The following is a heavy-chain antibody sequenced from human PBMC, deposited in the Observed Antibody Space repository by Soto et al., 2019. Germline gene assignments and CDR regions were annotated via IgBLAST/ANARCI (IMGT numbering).Heavy chain of an antibody. Sequence: GGSLRLSCAASGFTFDDYAMHWVRQAPGKGLEWVSGISWNSGSIGYADSVKGRFTISRDNAKNSLYLQMNSLRAEDTALYYCAKDLYYDFWSGYSPTYYYYMVVWGKGTTVIVSS. CDR2: ISWNSGSI. D-gene: IGHD3-3*01. CDR1: GFTFDDYA. V-gene: IGHV3-9*01. J-gene: IGHJ6*03. CDR3: AKDLYYDFWSGYSPTYYYYMVV.